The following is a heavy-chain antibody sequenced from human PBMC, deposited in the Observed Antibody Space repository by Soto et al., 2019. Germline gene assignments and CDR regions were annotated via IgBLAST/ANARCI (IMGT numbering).Heavy chain of an antibody. D-gene: IGHD3-10*01. CDR3: PRGREWFGGVRDY. V-gene: IGHV4-31*03. CDR2: IYYSGST. Sequence: QVQLQESGPGLVKPSQTLSLTCTVSGGSISSGNYFWSWIRQHPGKALEWIGYIYYSGSTNYNTSPKSRVTISGDSSKNKFSLTLSSVTAADTALYYCPRGREWFGGVRDYWGQGTLVTVSS. CDR1: GGSISSGNYF. J-gene: IGHJ4*02.